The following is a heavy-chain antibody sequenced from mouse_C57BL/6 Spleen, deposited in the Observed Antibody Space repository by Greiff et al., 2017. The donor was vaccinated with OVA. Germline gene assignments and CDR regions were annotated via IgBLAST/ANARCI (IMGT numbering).Heavy chain of an antibody. V-gene: IGHV1-53*01. CDR1: GYTFTSYW. D-gene: IGHD1-1*01. CDR2: INPSNGGT. J-gene: IGHJ3*01. CDR3: AIYYGSPSWFAY. Sequence: QVQLQQPGPELVKPGASVKLSCKASGYTFTSYWLHWVKQRPGQGLEWIGNINPSNGGTNYNEKFKSKATLTVDKSSSTAYMQLSSRTSEDSAVYYCAIYYGSPSWFAYWGQGTLVTVSA.